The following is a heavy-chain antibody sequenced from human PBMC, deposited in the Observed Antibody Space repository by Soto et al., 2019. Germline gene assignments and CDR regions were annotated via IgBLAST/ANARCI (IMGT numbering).Heavy chain of an antibody. CDR3: ARFSGGHSGWGRCSDF. CDR1: GYSISSGYY. V-gene: IGHV4-38-2*02. CDR2: ISHSGTS. Sequence: SETLSLTCTVSGYSISSGYYWSWIRQTPGKGLEWIGSISHSGTSFYNPSLRSRVTISMDTSNNHFSLKLNSLTATDTAVYYCARFSGGHSGWGRCSDFCGQGTLVT. J-gene: IGHJ4*02. D-gene: IGHD2-21*02.